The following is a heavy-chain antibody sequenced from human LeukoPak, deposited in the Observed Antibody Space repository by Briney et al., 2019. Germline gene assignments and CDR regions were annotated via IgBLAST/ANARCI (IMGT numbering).Heavy chain of an antibody. V-gene: IGHV4-34*01. Sequence: SETLSPTCAVYGGSFSGYYWSWIRQPPGKGLEWIGEINHSGSTNYNPSLKSRVTISVDTSKNQFSLKLSSVTAADTAVYYCATKRVYYDSSGYSDYWGQGTLVTVSS. J-gene: IGHJ4*02. D-gene: IGHD3-22*01. CDR1: GGSFSGYY. CDR3: ATKRVYYDSSGYSDY. CDR2: INHSGST.